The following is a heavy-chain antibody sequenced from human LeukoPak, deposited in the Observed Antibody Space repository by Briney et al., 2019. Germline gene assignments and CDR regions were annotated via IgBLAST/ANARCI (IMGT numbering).Heavy chain of an antibody. CDR1: GGSVNSGSYY. Sequence: SETLSLTCTVSGGSVNSGSYYWSWIRQPPGKGLEWIGYIYYSGSTNYNPSLKSRVTISVDTSKNQFSLKLSSVTAADTAVYYCARDKTFGLNNWFDPWGQGTLVTVSS. J-gene: IGHJ5*02. CDR2: IYYSGST. CDR3: ARDKTFGLNNWFDP. D-gene: IGHD3-3*01. V-gene: IGHV4-61*01.